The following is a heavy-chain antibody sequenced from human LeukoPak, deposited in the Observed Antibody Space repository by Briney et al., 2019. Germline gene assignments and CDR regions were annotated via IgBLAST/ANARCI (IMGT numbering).Heavy chain of an antibody. V-gene: IGHV1-46*01. CDR3: ARDLHAEVYDSSGYYYY. D-gene: IGHD3-22*01. CDR2: INPSGGST. CDR1: GYTFTSYY. J-gene: IGHJ4*02. Sequence: ASVKVSCKASGYTFTSYYMHWVRQAPGQGLKWMGIINPSGGSTSYAQKFQGRVTMTRDTSTSTVYMELSSLRSEDTAVYYCARDLHAEVYDSSGYYYYWGQGTLVTVSS.